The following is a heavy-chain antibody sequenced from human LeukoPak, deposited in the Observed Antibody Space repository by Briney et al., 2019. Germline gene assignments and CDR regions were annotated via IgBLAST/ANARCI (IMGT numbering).Heavy chain of an antibody. CDR3: ARGREPVAGHIGY. D-gene: IGHD6-19*01. CDR2: INHNGST. J-gene: IGHJ4*02. CDR1: GGSFSGYY. Sequence: SETQSLTCAVYGGSFSGYYWSWIRQPPGKGLEWIGEINHNGSTNYNPSLKSRVTISVDTSKNQFSLKLSSVTAADTAVYYCARGREPVAGHIGYWGQGTLVTVTS. V-gene: IGHV4-34*01.